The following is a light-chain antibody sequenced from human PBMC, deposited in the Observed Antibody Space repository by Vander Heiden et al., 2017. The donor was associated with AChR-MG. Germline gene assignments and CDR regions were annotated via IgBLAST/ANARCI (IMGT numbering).Light chain of an antibody. CDR1: QSVSSN. V-gene: IGKV3-15*01. CDR3: QQYQNWPLT. J-gene: IGKJ4*01. CDR2: GAS. Sequence: EIVMTQSPATLSLSPGERATLSCRANQSVSSNLAWYQQKPGQAPRLLIFGASTRATVIPARISGSGSGTEFTLTISSLQSEDFAVYFCQQYQNWPLTFGGGTKVEI.